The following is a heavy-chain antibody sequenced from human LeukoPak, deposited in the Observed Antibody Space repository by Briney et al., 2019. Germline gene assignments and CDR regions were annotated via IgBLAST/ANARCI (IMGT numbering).Heavy chain of an antibody. V-gene: IGHV1-2*02. Sequence: ASVKVSCKASGYTFTGYYMHWVRQAPGQGLEWMGWINPNSGGTNYAQKFQGRVTMTRDTSISTAYMELSRLRSDDTAVYYCARTTSGRYCSSTSCRAPAPFDYWGQGTLVTVSS. CDR3: ARTTSGRYCSSTSCRAPAPFDY. D-gene: IGHD2-2*01. J-gene: IGHJ4*02. CDR1: GYTFTGYY. CDR2: INPNSGGT.